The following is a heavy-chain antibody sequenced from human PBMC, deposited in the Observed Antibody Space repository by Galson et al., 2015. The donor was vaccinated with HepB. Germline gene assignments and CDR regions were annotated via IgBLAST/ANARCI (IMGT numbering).Heavy chain of an antibody. CDR1: GFTVSSNY. V-gene: IGHV3-53*04. Sequence: SLRLSCAASGFTVSSNYMSWVRQAPGKGLELVSVLYSGGSTYYADSVTGRFTISRHHSKNTLYLQMNSLRAEDTAVYYCARGGLYYFSSGCYGQTWGQGTLVTVSS. J-gene: IGHJ5*02. CDR3: ARGGLYYFSSGCYGQT. D-gene: IGHD3-10*01. CDR2: LYSGGST.